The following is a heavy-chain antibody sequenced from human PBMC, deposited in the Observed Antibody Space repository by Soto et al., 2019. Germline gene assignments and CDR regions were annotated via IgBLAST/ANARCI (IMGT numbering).Heavy chain of an antibody. CDR2: IYYSGST. J-gene: IGHJ4*02. D-gene: IGHD4-17*01. V-gene: IGHV4-31*03. CDR1: GGSISSGGYY. Sequence: PSETLSLTCTVSGGSISSGGYYWSWIRQHPGKGLEWIGYIYYSGSTYYNPSLKSRVTISVDTSKNQFSLKLSSVTAADTAVYYCARDNSYGDSTLVDYWGQGTLVTVSS. CDR3: ARDNSYGDSTLVDY.